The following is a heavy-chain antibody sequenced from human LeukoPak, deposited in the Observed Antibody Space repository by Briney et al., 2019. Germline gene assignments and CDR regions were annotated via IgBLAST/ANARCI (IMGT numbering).Heavy chain of an antibody. D-gene: IGHD5-24*01. V-gene: IGHV3-74*01. J-gene: IGHJ4*02. CDR2: IVNDEITT. CDR1: GFTFRSHW. CDR3: TRDHGSHFDL. Sequence: PGGSLRLSCVASGFTFRSHWMHWVRQAPGKGLEWVSYIVNDEITTNYAESVRGRFTTSRDNAKNTIYLQMDSLRAEDTAVYYCTRDHGSHFDLWGQGTLVTVSS.